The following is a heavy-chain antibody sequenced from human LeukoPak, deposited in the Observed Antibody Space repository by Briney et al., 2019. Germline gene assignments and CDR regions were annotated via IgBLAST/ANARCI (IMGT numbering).Heavy chain of an antibody. V-gene: IGHV3-9*01. CDR3: ARDRKYSSGWYWFDP. CDR2: ISWNSGSI. D-gene: IGHD6-19*01. CDR1: GFTFDDYA. J-gene: IGHJ5*02. Sequence: GRSLRLSCAASGFTFDDYAMHWVRQAPGKGLEWVSGISWNSGSIGYADSVKGRFTISRDNAKNSLYLQMNSLRAEDTALYYCARDRKYSSGWYWFDPWGQGTLVTVSS.